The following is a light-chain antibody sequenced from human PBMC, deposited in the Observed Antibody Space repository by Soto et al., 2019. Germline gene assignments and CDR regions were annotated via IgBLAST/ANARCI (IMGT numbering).Light chain of an antibody. CDR3: TTYTSSTTVI. J-gene: IGLJ2*01. Sequence: QSALPQPASRSGSPGQSITISCTGTSSDLGGYNYVSWYQQHPGRAPRLMIVEVTNRPAGVSNRFSGSKSGNTASLTISGFQADDEAHYYCTTYTSSTTVIFGGGTKVTVL. CDR1: SSDLGGYNY. V-gene: IGLV2-14*03. CDR2: EVT.